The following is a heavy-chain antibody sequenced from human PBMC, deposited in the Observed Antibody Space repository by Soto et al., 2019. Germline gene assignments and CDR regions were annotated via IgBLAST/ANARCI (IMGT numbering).Heavy chain of an antibody. CDR2: ISYSGTYI. V-gene: IGHV3-21*01. CDR3: VRDLYSGSYYFDL. D-gene: IGHD1-26*01. Sequence: GGSMRLSCAASGFTFSSYSMNWVRQAPGKGLEWVSTISYSGTYIYYTDSVKGRFTISRDNAKNSLYLQMNSLRAEDTAVYYCVRDLYSGSYYFDLWGQGALVTVSS. CDR1: GFTFSSYS. J-gene: IGHJ4*02.